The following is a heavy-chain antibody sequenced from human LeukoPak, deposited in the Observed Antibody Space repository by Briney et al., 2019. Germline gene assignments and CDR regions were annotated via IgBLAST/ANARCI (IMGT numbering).Heavy chain of an antibody. D-gene: IGHD5-24*01. CDR1: GYTFTSYY. CDR3: ARGSYLEMATITAFDI. Sequence: ASVKVSCKASGYTFTSYYMHWVRQAPGQGLEWMGIINPSGGSTSYAQKFQGRVTITADKSTSTAYMELSSLRSEDTAVYYCARGSYLEMATITAFDIWGQGTMVTVSS. V-gene: IGHV1-46*01. CDR2: INPSGGST. J-gene: IGHJ3*02.